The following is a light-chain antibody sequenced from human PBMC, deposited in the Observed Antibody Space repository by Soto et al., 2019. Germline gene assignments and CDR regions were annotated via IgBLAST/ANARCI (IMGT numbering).Light chain of an antibody. J-gene: IGLJ3*02. CDR3: GLYMGSGIWV. CDR1: NIGSKS. V-gene: IGLV3-21*02. CDR2: DDS. Sequence: SYELTQPPSVSVAPGQTARITCGGNNIGSKSVHWYQQKPGQAPVLVVYDDSDRPSGIPERFSGSILGNKAALTITGAQAHDESDYYCGLYMGSGIWVFGGGTKLTVL.